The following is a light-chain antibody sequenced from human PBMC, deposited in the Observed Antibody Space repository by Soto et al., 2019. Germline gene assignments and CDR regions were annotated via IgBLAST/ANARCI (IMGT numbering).Light chain of an antibody. CDR3: QQDGSRPLT. CDR1: QSLRSS. J-gene: IGKJ4*01. Sequence: MTKSPGTLSVSLGEGATLSCRASQSLRSSLAWYQQKPGQAPRLLIHDASNRATGIPARFSASGSGTDFALTISRLEPEDFAVYYCQQDGSRPLTFGGGTKVDI. CDR2: DAS. V-gene: IGKV3-20*01.